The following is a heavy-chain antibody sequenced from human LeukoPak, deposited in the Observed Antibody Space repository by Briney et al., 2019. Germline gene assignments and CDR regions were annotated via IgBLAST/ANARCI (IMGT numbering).Heavy chain of an antibody. J-gene: IGHJ4*02. D-gene: IGHD5-24*01. CDR3: ARDSAEMATMGNY. Sequence: GASVKVSCKASGYTFTGYYMHWVRQAPGQGLEWMGWINTNTGNPTYAQGFTGRFVFSLDTSVSTAYLQISSLKAEDTAVYYCARDSAEMATMGNYWGQGTLVTVSS. V-gene: IGHV7-4-1*02. CDR1: GYTFTGYY. CDR2: INTNTGNP.